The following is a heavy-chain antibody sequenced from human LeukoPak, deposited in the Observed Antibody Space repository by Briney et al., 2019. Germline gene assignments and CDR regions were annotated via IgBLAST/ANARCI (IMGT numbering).Heavy chain of an antibody. V-gene: IGHV3-53*01. J-gene: IGHJ4*02. CDR3: VRGFRGYSFEY. Sequence: PGGSLRLSCAASGFTVSNNYMTWVRPAPGKGLEWVSLISTGGSPYYTDSVKGRFTISRDNSKNTLFLQMNSLRAEDTAVYYCVRGFRGYSFEYWGQGTLVTVSS. CDR2: ISTGGSP. CDR1: GFTVSNNY.